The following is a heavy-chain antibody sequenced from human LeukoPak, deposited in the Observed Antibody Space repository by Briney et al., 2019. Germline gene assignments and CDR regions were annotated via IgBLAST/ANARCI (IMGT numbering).Heavy chain of an antibody. CDR3: ARAYSSGWYYFDY. V-gene: IGHV4-59*01. J-gene: IGHJ4*02. CDR1: GGSISSYY. CDR2: IYYSGST. Sequence: SETLSLTCTVSGGSISSYYWSWIRQPPGKGPEWIGYIYYSGSTNYNPSLKSRVTISVDTSKNQFSLKLSSVTAADTAVYYCARAYSSGWYYFDYWGQGTLVTVSS. D-gene: IGHD6-19*01.